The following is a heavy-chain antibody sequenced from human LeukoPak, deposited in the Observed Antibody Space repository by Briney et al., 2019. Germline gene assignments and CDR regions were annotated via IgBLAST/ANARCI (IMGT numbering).Heavy chain of an antibody. V-gene: IGHV4-4*09. Sequence: SETLSLTCTVSGGSISSYYWSWIRQPPGKGLEWIGYIYTSGSTNYNPSLKSRVTISVDTSKNQFSPKLSSVTAADTAVYYCAREKDTAMVYDYWGQGTLVTVSS. D-gene: IGHD5-18*01. CDR1: GGSISSYY. J-gene: IGHJ4*02. CDR2: IYTSGST. CDR3: AREKDTAMVYDY.